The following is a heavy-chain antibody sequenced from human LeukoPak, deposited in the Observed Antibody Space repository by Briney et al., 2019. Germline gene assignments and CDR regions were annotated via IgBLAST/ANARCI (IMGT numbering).Heavy chain of an antibody. CDR3: ARVSTFFRAPFDP. CDR1: GYTSTSYY. CDR2: INPSGGST. J-gene: IGHJ5*02. Sequence: ASVKVSCKASGYTSTSYYMHWVRQAPGQGLEWMGIINPSGGSTSYAQKFQGRVTMTRDTSTSTVYMELSSLRSEDTAVYYCARVSTFFRAPFDPWGQGTLVTVSS. D-gene: IGHD3-16*01. V-gene: IGHV1-46*01.